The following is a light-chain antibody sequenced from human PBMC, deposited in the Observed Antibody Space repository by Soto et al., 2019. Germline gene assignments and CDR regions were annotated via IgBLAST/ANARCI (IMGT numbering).Light chain of an antibody. J-gene: IGLJ1*01. V-gene: IGLV2-23*02. CDR1: NSDIGSYNL. Sequence: LTQPASVSGSPGQSITISCTGTNSDIGSYNLVSWYQHHPGKAPKLMIYEVSKRPSGVSNRFSGSKSGNTASLTISGLQGEDEADYYCCSYAGAMTYVFGSGTKV. CDR2: EVS. CDR3: CSYAGAMTYV.